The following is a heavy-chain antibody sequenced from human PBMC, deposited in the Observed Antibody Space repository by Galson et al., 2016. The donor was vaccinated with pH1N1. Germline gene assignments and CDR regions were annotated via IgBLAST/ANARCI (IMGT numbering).Heavy chain of an antibody. J-gene: IGHJ4*02. Sequence: SLRLSCAASGFTLSDYYMNWIRETPERGLEWLSSIGSSGNVAYADSVKGRLTISWDNAQNSLLLQMDSRRVDDTALYYCAREWGIGAAGPLDSWGQGALVIVSS. CDR3: AREWGIGAAGPLDS. CDR2: IGSSGNV. CDR1: GFTLSDYY. V-gene: IGHV3-11*01. D-gene: IGHD6-13*01.